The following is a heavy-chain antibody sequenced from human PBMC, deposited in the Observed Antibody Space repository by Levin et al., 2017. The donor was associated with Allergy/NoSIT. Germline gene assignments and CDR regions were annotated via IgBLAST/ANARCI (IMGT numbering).Heavy chain of an antibody. V-gene: IGHV1-2*06. CDR1: GYTFTGYY. CDR2: INPNSGGT. CDR3: AGGTYCGGDCPYGSFDI. J-gene: IGHJ3*02. Sequence: ASVKVSCKASGYTFTGYYMHWVRQAPGQGLEWMGRINPNSGGTNYAQKFQGRVTMTRDTSISTAYMELSRLRSDDTAVYYCAGGTYCGGDCPYGSFDIWGQGTMVTVSS. D-gene: IGHD2-21*01.